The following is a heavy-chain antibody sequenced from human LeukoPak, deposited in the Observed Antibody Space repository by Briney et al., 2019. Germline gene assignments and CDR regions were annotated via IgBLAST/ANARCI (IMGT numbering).Heavy chain of an antibody. V-gene: IGHV3-74*01. CDR2: IDTDGNIT. CDR1: GFAFSTYR. J-gene: IGHJ4*02. CDR3: VPNLFDY. Sequence: GGSLRLSRATSGFAFSTYRMHWVRQAPGKGLEWVSRIDTDGNITSYADSVRGRFIISRDNAKNMLYLQMHSLRAEDSAVYYCVPNLFDYWGQGALVTVSS.